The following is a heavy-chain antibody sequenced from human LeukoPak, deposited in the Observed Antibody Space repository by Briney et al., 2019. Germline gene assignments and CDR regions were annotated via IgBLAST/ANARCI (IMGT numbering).Heavy chain of an antibody. V-gene: IGHV3-7*01. CDR2: IKQDGSEK. D-gene: IGHD3-10*01. Sequence: GGSLRLFCAASGFTFSSYWMSWVRQAPGKGLEWVANIKQDGSEKYYVDSVKGRFTISRDNAKNSLYLQMNSLRAEDTAVYYCARERGHGSGSYRWDYWGQGTLVTVSS. J-gene: IGHJ4*02. CDR3: ARERGHGSGSYRWDY. CDR1: GFTFSSYW.